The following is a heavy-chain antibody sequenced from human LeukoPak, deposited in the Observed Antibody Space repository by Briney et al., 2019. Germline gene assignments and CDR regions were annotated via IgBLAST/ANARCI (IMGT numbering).Heavy chain of an antibody. CDR2: INSDDSST. CDR3: ARVKGELNFDY. V-gene: IGHV3-74*01. Sequence: GGSLRLSCAASGFTFSSYWMHWVRQAPGKGLVWVSRINSDDSSTTYADSVKGRFTISRDNAKNTLYLQMNSLRAEDTAVYYCARVKGELNFDYWGQGTLVTVSS. D-gene: IGHD1-26*01. CDR1: GFTFSSYW. J-gene: IGHJ4*02.